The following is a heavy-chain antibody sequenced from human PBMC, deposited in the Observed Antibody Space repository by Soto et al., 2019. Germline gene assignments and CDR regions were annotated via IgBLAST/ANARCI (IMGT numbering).Heavy chain of an antibody. V-gene: IGHV1-69*13. CDR1: GGTFSSYA. CDR3: ARDPGVTIFGVGYGMDV. CDR2: IIPIFGTA. D-gene: IGHD3-3*01. Sequence: SVKDSCKASGGTFSSYAISWVRQAPGQGLEWMGGIIPIFGTANYVQKFQGRVTITADESTSTAYMELSSLRSEDTAVYYCARDPGVTIFGVGYGMDVWGQGTTVTVSS. J-gene: IGHJ6*02.